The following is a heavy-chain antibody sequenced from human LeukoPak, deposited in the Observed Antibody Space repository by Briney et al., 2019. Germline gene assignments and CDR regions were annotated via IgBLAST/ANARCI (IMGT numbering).Heavy chain of an antibody. D-gene: IGHD1-26*01. CDR3: ARDEVGPFDY. V-gene: IGHV3-30-3*01. Sequence: GGSLRLSCAASGFTFSSYAMHWVRQAPGKGLEWVAVISYDGSNKYYADSVKGRFTISRDNSKNTLYLQMNSLRAEDTAVYYCARDEVGPFDYWGQGTLVTVSS. J-gene: IGHJ4*02. CDR1: GFTFSSYA. CDR2: ISYDGSNK.